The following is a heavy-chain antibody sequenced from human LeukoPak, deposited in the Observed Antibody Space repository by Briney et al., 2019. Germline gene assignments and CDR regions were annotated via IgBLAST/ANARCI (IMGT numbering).Heavy chain of an antibody. J-gene: IGHJ3*02. CDR3: ARGTPPRANWGYVPI. Sequence: SETLSLTCTVSGDPMRTYYWTWIRQPPGKGLEWIGYIYSSGYTNYNPSLKSRVTLSVDTSKNQFSLKLSSVTAADTAVYCCARGTPPRANWGYVPIWGQGTMVTVSS. D-gene: IGHD7-27*01. V-gene: IGHV4-59*01. CDR1: GDPMRTYY. CDR2: IYSSGYT.